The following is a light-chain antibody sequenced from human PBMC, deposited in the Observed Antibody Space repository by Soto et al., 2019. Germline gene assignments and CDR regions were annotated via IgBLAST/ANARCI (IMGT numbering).Light chain of an antibody. CDR1: QDLTGW. CDR3: QQSKTFPLT. J-gene: IGKJ4*01. V-gene: IGKV1-12*01. CDR2: IAS. Sequence: DIQMTQSPSSVSASVGDRVTITCRASQDLTGWLTWYQQKPGKAPKVLIYIASRLQSGVPSRFSGRGSGTDFSLTISNLQPXXXATYFCQQSKTFPLTFGGGTKLEIK.